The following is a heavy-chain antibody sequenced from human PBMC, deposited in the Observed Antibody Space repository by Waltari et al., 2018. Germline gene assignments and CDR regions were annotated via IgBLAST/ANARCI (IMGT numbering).Heavy chain of an antibody. Sequence: QVQLQQWGAGLLKPSETLSLTCDVSGGSLSGYHWTWIRQPPGKGLEWIGEINDSGRTTYNTSLESRVTVSIDTANNQFSLRVRPVTAADTAVYYCARVLGYYYYYMDVWGKGTTVTISS. D-gene: IGHD3-16*01. V-gene: IGHV4-34*02. J-gene: IGHJ6*03. CDR3: ARVLGYYYYYMDV. CDR1: GGSLSGYH. CDR2: INDSGRT.